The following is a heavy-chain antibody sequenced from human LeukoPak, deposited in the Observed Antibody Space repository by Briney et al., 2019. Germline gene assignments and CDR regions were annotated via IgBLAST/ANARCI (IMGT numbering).Heavy chain of an antibody. J-gene: IGHJ4*02. CDR2: ISNGGGGT. V-gene: IGHV3-23*01. CDR1: GFNFRSHA. D-gene: IGHD2-8*01. Sequence: GESLRLSCAASGFNFRSHAMSWVRQAPGKGLEWVSVISNGGGGTYYADSVKGRFTISRDNSKSTLYLQMSSLRAEDTAVYYCAKDHGTNVYDPFDYWGQGTLVIVSS. CDR3: AKDHGTNVYDPFDY.